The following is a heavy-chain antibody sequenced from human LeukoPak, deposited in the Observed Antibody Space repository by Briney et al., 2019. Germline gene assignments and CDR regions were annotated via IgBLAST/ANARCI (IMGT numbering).Heavy chain of an antibody. Sequence: GGSLRLSCAASGFTFSDYYMSWIRQAPGKGLEGVSYISSSGSTIYYADSVKGRFTISRDNAKNSLYLQMNSLRAEDTAVYYCARVGSSGSILYFDYWGQGTLVTVSS. CDR2: ISSSGSTI. CDR3: ARVGSSGSILYFDY. J-gene: IGHJ4*02. D-gene: IGHD6-19*01. CDR1: GFTFSDYY. V-gene: IGHV3-11*01.